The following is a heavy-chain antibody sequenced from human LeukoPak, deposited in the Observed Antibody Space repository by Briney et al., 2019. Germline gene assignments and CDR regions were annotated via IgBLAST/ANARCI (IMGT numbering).Heavy chain of an antibody. CDR2: FDPEDGET. J-gene: IGHJ3*02. D-gene: IGHD6-13*01. CDR3: ATVEAAAGTEGSAFDI. V-gene: IGHV1-24*01. CDR1: GYTLTELS. Sequence: ASVKVSCKVSGYTLTELSMHWVRQAPGKGLEWMGGFDPEDGETIYAQKFQGRVTMTEDTSTDTAYMELSSLRSEDTAVYYCATVEAAAGTEGSAFDIWGQGTMVTVSS.